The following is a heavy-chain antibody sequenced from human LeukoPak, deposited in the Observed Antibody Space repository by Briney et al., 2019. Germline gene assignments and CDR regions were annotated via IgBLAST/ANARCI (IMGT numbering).Heavy chain of an antibody. CDR2: IWYVGTNK. Sequence: GASLRLSCAASGFTFSSYGMHWVRQAPGNGLEWVAVIWYVGTNKYYVDSVKGRFTISRDNSKNTLYLQMNRLRAEDTAVYYCARGARSVPNFNWFDPWGQGTLVTV. V-gene: IGHV3-33*01. J-gene: IGHJ5*02. CDR1: GFTFSSYG. D-gene: IGHD1-7*01. CDR3: ARGARSVPNFNWFDP.